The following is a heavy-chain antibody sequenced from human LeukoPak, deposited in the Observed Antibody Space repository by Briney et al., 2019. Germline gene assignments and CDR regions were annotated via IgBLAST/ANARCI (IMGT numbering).Heavy chain of an antibody. Sequence: GGSLRLSCAASGFTFSGYAMNWVRQAPGKGLEWVSYISHDNSVILYADSVKGRFTISRDNAKNSLYLQMNSLRAEDTAVYYCARDRDYDILTGRKGLDYWGQGTLVTVSS. V-gene: IGHV3-21*05. D-gene: IGHD3-9*01. CDR2: ISHDNSVI. CDR1: GFTFSGYA. CDR3: ARDRDYDILTGRKGLDY. J-gene: IGHJ4*02.